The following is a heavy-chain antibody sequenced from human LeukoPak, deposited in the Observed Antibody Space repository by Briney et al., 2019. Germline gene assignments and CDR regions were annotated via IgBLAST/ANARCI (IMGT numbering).Heavy chain of an antibody. CDR1: GGSISSYY. Sequence: PSETLSLTCTVSGGSISSYYWSWIRQPPGKGLEWIGYIYYSGSTNYNPSLKSRVTISVDTSKNQFSLKLSSVTAADTAVYYCARSAHDYGDADWYFDLWGRGTLVTVSS. CDR2: IYYSGST. J-gene: IGHJ2*01. D-gene: IGHD4-17*01. V-gene: IGHV4-59*08. CDR3: ARSAHDYGDADWYFDL.